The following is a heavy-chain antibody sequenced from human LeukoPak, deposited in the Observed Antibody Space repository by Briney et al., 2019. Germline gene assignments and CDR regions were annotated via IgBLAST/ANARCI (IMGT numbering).Heavy chain of an antibody. CDR1: GFSFSSYG. Sequence: PGGSLRLSCEASGFSFSSYGMIWVRQAPGEGLEWVSGFSASDGSRYYADSVKGRFTISRDNSKNTLYLQMNSLRAEDTAVYYCAKNIGGFDYWGQGTLVTVSS. CDR3: AKNIGGFDY. V-gene: IGHV3-23*01. D-gene: IGHD4-23*01. CDR2: FSASDGSR. J-gene: IGHJ4*02.